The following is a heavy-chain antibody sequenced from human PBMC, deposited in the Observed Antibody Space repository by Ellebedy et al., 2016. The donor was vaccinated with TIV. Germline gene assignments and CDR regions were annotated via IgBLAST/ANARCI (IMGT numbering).Heavy chain of an antibody. CDR2: ISGSSASI. J-gene: IGHJ6*02. V-gene: IGHV3-48*01. D-gene: IGHD3-10*01. Sequence: GESLKISCAASGFTFSSYSMNWVRQAPGKGLEWLSYISGSSASIYYVDSVKGRFTISRDNSKNTLYLQMNSLRAEDTAVYYCAKRVTMVREVITYYHYAMDVWGQGTTVTVSS. CDR1: GFTFSSYS. CDR3: AKRVTMVREVITYYHYAMDV.